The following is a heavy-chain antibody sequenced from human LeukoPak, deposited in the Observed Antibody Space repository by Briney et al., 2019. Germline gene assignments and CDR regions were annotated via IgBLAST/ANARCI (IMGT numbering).Heavy chain of an antibody. CDR2: INPSGGST. CDR3: ARDRIAVAGTERLGAFDI. J-gene: IGHJ3*02. CDR1: GYTFTSYY. V-gene: IGHV1-46*01. D-gene: IGHD6-19*01. Sequence: ASVKVSCKASGYTFTSYYMHWVRQAPGQGLEWMGIINPSGGSTSYAQKFQGRVTMTRDMSTSTVYMELSSLRSEDTAVYYCARDRIAVAGTERLGAFDIWGQGTMVTVSS.